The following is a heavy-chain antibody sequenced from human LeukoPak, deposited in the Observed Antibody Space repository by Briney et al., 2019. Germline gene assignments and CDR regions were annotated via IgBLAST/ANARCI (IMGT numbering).Heavy chain of an antibody. CDR1: GDSVTSNSAT. V-gene: IGHV6-1*01. CDR3: ARGPSYFQH. CDR2: TYYRSKWYK. J-gene: IGHJ1*01. Sequence: SQILSLTCAISGDSVTSNSATWNWIRQSLSKGLEWLGRTYYRSKWYKYYAVSVKGRITINPDTSKNQYSLQLNSVTPEDTAVYYCARGPSYFQHWGQGTLVTVSS.